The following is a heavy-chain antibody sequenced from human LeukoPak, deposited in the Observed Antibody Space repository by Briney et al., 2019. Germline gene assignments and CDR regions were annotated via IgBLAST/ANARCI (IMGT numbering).Heavy chain of an antibody. J-gene: IGHJ6*02. V-gene: IGHV5-51*01. Sequence: GESLKISCKGSGYSFTSYWLGWVRQMPGKGLEWMGIIYPGNSDTGYSPSFQGQVTISADKSISTAYLQWSSLKASDTAMYFCARDYSGSYGRYYYYGMDVWGQGTTVTVSS. CDR3: ARDYSGSYGRYYYYGMDV. CDR1: GYSFTSYW. CDR2: IYPGNSDT. D-gene: IGHD1-26*01.